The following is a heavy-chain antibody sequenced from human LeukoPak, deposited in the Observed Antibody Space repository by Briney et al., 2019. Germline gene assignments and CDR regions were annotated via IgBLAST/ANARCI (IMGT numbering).Heavy chain of an antibody. V-gene: IGHV1-2*02. CDR2: INPNSGGT. D-gene: IGHD1-26*01. Sequence: ASVRVSXKASGYTFTDYYMHWVRQAPGQGLEWMGWINPNSGGTNYAQKFQGRVTMTRDTSISTGYMDLSRLRSDDTAVYYCARVPAGGIVGIWGQGTVVTVSS. CDR1: GYTFTDYY. J-gene: IGHJ3*02. CDR3: ARVPAGGIVGI.